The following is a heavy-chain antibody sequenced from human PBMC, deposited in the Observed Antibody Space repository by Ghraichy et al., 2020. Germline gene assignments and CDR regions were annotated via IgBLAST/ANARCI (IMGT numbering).Heavy chain of an antibody. CDR2: TYYRSKWYN. V-gene: IGHV6-1*01. J-gene: IGHJ4*02. CDR3: ARCWGYCSGGSCYGFDY. D-gene: IGHD2-15*01. CDR1: GDSVSSNSAA. Sequence: SQTLSLTCAISGDSVSSNSAAWNWIRQSPSRGLEWLGRTYYRSKWYNDYAVSVKSRITINPDTSKNQFSLQLNSVTPEDTAVYYCARCWGYCSGGSCYGFDYWGQGTLVTVSS.